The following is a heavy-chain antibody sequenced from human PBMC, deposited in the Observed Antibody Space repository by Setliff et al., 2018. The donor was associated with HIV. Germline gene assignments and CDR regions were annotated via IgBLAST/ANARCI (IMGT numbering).Heavy chain of an antibody. V-gene: IGHV4-39*01. CDR3: IIAYSSGWLAPMGFDS. J-gene: IGHJ4*02. D-gene: IGHD6-19*01. CDR2: LYYGGST. CDR1: GDSISTSNSY. Sequence: SETLSLTCTVSGDSISTSNSYWGWVRQPPGKGLEWIGSLYYGGSTYYNPSLKSRVTISVDTSKNQFSLKLSSVTAADTAVYYCIIAYSSGWLAPMGFDSWGQGTLVTVSS.